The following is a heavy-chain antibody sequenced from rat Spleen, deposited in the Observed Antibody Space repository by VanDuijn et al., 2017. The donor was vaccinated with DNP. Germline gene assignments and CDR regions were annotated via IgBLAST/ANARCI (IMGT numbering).Heavy chain of an antibody. CDR2: ISTGGGIT. J-gene: IGHJ3*01. Sequence: EVQLVESGGGLVQPGRSLKLSCAASGFTFSNHGMAWVRQAPTKGLEWVASISTGGGITYYRDSVKGRFTISRDDAKNTQYLQMDSLRSEDTATYYCARHEDYSSYIYGFAYWGKGTLVTVSS. CDR1: GFTFSNHG. CDR3: ARHEDYSSYIYGFAY. D-gene: IGHD1-2*01. V-gene: IGHV5S13*01.